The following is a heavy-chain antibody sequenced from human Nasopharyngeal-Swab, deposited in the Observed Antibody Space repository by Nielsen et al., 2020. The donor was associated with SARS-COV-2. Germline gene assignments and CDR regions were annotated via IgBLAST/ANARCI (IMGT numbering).Heavy chain of an antibody. Sequence: WIRQPPGKGLEWVAVISYDGSNKYYADSVKGRFTISRDNAKNSLYLQMNSLTAEDTAVYYCARERRGGYGDYWGQGTLVTVSS. CDR3: ARERRGGYGDY. CDR2: ISYDGSNK. D-gene: IGHD5-24*01. V-gene: IGHV3-30-3*01. J-gene: IGHJ4*02.